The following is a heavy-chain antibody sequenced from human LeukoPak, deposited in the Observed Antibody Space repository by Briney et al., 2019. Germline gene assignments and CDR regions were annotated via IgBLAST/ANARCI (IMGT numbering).Heavy chain of an antibody. CDR3: AKEQSSSGFFDY. J-gene: IGHJ4*02. CDR1: GFTFSSYW. V-gene: IGHV3-74*01. Sequence: GGSLRLSCAASGFTFSSYWMHWVRQAPGKGLMWVSRINSDGIITNYADSVKGRFTISRDNSKNTLYLQMNSLRAEDTAVYYCAKEQSSSGFFDYWGQGTLVTVSS. CDR2: INSDGIIT. D-gene: IGHD6-6*01.